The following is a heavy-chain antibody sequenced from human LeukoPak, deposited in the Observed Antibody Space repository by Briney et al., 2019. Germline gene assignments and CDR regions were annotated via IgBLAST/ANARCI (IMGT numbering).Heavy chain of an antibody. CDR2: IYSGGST. V-gene: IGHV3-66*01. D-gene: IGHD3-9*01. J-gene: IGHJ3*02. CDR1: GFTVSSNY. Sequence: GGSLRLSCAASGFTVSSNYMSWVRQAPGKGLEWVSVIYSGGSTYYADSVKGRFTISRDNSKNTLYLQMNSLRAEDTAVYYCARDTPYYDILTGYYPDAFDIWGQGTMVTVSS. CDR3: ARDTPYYDILTGYYPDAFDI.